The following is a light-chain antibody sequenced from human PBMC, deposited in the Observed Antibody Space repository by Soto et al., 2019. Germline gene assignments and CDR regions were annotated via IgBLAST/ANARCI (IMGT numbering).Light chain of an antibody. Sequence: IVLTQSPCTLSLSPGPRSTLCCRASQSVSNNYLAWYQQKNGQAPRLXIYGASNRATGIPDRFSGSGYGTDFNLTISRLEPEDFAVYCCQQFDGSLWTFGQGTKVDIK. J-gene: IGKJ1*01. CDR3: QQFDGSLWT. CDR1: QSVSNNY. CDR2: GAS. V-gene: IGKV3-20*01.